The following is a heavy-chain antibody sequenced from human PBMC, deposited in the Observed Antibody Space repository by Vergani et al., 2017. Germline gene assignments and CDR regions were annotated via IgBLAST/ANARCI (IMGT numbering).Heavy chain of an antibody. CDR3: AKEDGDRSGSYGYDY. CDR1: GFTFSGSA. J-gene: IGHJ4*02. V-gene: IGHV3-73*02. CDR2: IRDKTYNYAT. D-gene: IGHD1-26*01. Sequence: VQLVESGGGLVQPGGSLRLSCAASGFTFSGSAMHWVRQTSGKGLGWIGRIRDKTYNYATAYAVSVKGRFIISRDNSKNTLYLQMKSLRAEDTAVYYCAKEDGDRSGSYGYDYWSQGTLVTVSS.